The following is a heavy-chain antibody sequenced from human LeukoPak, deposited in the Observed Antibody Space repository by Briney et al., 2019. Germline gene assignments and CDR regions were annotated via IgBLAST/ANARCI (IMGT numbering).Heavy chain of an antibody. J-gene: IGHJ4*02. Sequence: PGGSLRLSCAASGFTFSSYSMNWVRQAPGKGLEWVSYISSSSSTIYYADSVKGRFTISRDNAKNSLYLQMNSLRAEDTAVYYCARDRATARGDFDYWGQGTLVTVSS. D-gene: IGHD5-24*01. CDR1: GFTFSSYS. V-gene: IGHV3-48*01. CDR2: ISSSSSTI. CDR3: ARDRATARGDFDY.